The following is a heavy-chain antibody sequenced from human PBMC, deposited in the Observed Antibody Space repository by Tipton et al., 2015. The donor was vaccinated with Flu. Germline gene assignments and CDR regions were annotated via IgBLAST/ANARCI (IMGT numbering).Heavy chain of an antibody. V-gene: IGHV3-15*01. CDR1: GLTFSEAW. CDR2: IKSKTDSGTR. J-gene: IGHJ4*02. CDR3: TAGVGATDHDY. Sequence: FLRLSCVASGLTFSEAWMSWVRQAPGKGLEWVGRIKSKTDSGTRDFAAPVKGRFSISRDDSKNTLYLQMNSLKIEDTAVYYCTAGVGATDHDYWGQGTLVTVSS. D-gene: IGHD1-26*01.